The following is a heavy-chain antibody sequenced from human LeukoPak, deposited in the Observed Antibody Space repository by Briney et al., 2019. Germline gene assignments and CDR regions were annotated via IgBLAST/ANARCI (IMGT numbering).Heavy chain of an antibody. CDR3: ARDNGPSIRYGMDV. J-gene: IGHJ6*02. V-gene: IGHV4-4*07. Sequence: SETLSLTCTVSGGSISSYYWSWIRQPAGKGLERIGRIYTSGSTNYNPSLKSRVTMSVDTSKNQFSLKLSSVTAADTAVYYCARDNGPSIRYGMDVWGQGTTVTVSS. D-gene: IGHD2-8*01. CDR2: IYTSGST. CDR1: GGSISSYY.